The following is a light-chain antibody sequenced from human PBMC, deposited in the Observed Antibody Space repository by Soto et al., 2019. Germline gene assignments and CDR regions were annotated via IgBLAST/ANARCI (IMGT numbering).Light chain of an antibody. CDR3: QQYDNWPWT. V-gene: IGKV3-15*01. CDR1: QSVSNN. CDR2: GAS. J-gene: IGKJ1*01. Sequence: EIVLTQSPGTLSLSPGERATLSCRASQSVSNNYLAWYQQKPGQAPRLLIYGASARATGFPARFSASGSGTEFILTISSLQSEDFAVYYCQQYDNWPWTFGRGTKVDIK.